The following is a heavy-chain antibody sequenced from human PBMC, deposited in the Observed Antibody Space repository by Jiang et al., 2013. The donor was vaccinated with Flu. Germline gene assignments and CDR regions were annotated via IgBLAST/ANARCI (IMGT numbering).Heavy chain of an antibody. CDR1: GYTFTSYG. D-gene: IGHD3-3*01. V-gene: IGHV1-18*04. CDR2: ISAYNGNT. Sequence: SCKASGYTFTSYGISWVRQAPGQGLEWMGWISAYNGNTNYAQKLQGRVTMTTDTSTSTAYMELRSLRSDDTAAYYCARDLAGGLEWLLTYYYYGMDVWGQGTTVTVSS. CDR3: ARDLAGGLEWLLTYYYYGMDV. J-gene: IGHJ6*02.